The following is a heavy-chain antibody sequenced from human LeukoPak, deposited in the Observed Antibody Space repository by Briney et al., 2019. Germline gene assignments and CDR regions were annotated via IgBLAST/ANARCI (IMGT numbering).Heavy chain of an antibody. D-gene: IGHD2-2*01. V-gene: IGHV4-39*01. CDR1: GGSITRNGYY. CDR3: VRLLDYCSVCSCPAWGT. Sequence: KPSETLSLTCSVSGGSITRNGYYWGWIRQPPGKRLEWLGHIQNNDNSYYNPSLKSRISMSVDMSNNQFSLTVRSVTAADTAVYYLVRLLDYCSVCSCPAWGTWGQGTQVTVSS. CDR2: IQNNDNS. J-gene: IGHJ5*02.